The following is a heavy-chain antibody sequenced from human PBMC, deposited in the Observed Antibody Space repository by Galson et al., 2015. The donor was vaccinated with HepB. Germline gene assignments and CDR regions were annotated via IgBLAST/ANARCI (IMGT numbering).Heavy chain of an antibody. V-gene: IGHV3-23*01. Sequence: SLRLSCAGSGFTFSGYAMGWVRQAPGKGLEWVSSISASTTSTFYADSVKGRFTISSDTSKNTLFRQMNSLRAEDSAVYYCAYCSGGSCYSHGFDIRGQGTAVTVSS. J-gene: IGHJ3*02. CDR1: GFTFSGYA. D-gene: IGHD2-15*01. CDR2: ISASTTST. CDR3: AYCSGGSCYSHGFDI.